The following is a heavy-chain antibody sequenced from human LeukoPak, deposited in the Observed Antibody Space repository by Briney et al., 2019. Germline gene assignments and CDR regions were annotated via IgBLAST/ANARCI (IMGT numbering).Heavy chain of an antibody. J-gene: IGHJ4*02. CDR1: GFTFSSYG. D-gene: IGHD2-15*01. CDR2: TWYDGSNK. CDR3: AREVVVGAKDY. Sequence: GGSLRLSCAASGFTFSSYGMHWVRQAPGKGLEWVAVTWYDGSNKYYADSVKGRFTISRDNSKNTLYLQMNSLRAEDTAVYYCAREVVVGAKDYWGQGTLVTVSS. V-gene: IGHV3-33*01.